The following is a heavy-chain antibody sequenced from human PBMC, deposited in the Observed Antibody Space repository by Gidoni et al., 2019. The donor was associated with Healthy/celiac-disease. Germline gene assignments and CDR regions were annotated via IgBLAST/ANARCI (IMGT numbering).Heavy chain of an antibody. CDR3: ARGGGVVVPAAILYYFDY. CDR1: GFTSSSYS. J-gene: IGHJ4*02. D-gene: IGHD2-2*01. V-gene: IGHV3-21*01. Sequence: EVQLVESGGGLVKPGGSLRLSCAASGFTSSSYSMNWVRQAPGKGLEWVSSISSSSSYIYYADSVKGRFTISRDNAKNSLYLQMNSLRAEDTAVYYCARGGGVVVPAAILYYFDYWGQGTLVTVSS. CDR2: ISSSSSYI.